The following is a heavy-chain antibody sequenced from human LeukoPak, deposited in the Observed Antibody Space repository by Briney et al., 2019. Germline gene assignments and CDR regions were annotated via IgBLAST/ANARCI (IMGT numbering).Heavy chain of an antibody. CDR2: IRSKANSYAT. CDR3: TSIIFGVVNTHHY. J-gene: IGHJ4*02. V-gene: IGHV3-73*01. D-gene: IGHD3-3*01. CDR1: GFTFSGSA. Sequence: GGSLRLSCAASGFTFSGSAMHWVRQASGKGLEWVGRIRSKANSYATAYAASVKGRFTISRDDSKNTAYLQMNSLKTEDTAVYYCTSIIFGVVNTHHYWGQGTLVTVSS.